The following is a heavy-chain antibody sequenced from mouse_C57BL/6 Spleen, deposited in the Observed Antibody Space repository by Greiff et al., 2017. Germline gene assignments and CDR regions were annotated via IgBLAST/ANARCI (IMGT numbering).Heavy chain of an antibody. D-gene: IGHD2-4*01. J-gene: IGHJ3*01. V-gene: IGHV1-54*01. Sequence: QVQLQQSGAELVRPGTSVKVSCKASGYAFTNYLIEWVKQRPGQGLEWIGVINPGSGGTNYNEKFKGKATLTADKSSSTAYMQLSSLTSEDSAVXFCARSRNDYDGFAYWGQGTLVTVSA. CDR3: ARSRNDYDGFAY. CDR1: GYAFTNYL. CDR2: INPGSGGT.